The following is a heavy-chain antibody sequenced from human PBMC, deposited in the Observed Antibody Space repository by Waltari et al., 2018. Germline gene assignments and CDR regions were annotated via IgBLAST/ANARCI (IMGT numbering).Heavy chain of an antibody. CDR3: ARDMRNYDAFDI. Sequence: QVQLQESGPGLVKPSETLSLTCTVSGGSMSSYYWRWIRQPPGKGLEWIGYIYYSGRTNYNPSLKSRVTISVDTSKNQFSLKLSSVTAADTAVYYCARDMRNYDAFDIWGQGTMVTVSS. V-gene: IGHV4-59*01. D-gene: IGHD3-16*01. CDR1: GGSMSSYY. CDR2: IYYSGRT. J-gene: IGHJ3*02.